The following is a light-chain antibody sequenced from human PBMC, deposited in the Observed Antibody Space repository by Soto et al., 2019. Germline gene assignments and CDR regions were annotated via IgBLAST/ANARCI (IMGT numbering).Light chain of an antibody. J-gene: IGKJ1*01. CDR1: QGISSY. Sequence: DIQMTQSPSTLSGSVGDRFTITCRASQGISSYLAWYQQKPGKAPELLIYAASTLQSGVPSRFSGSGSGTDFTLTISCLQSEDFATYYCQQYYSFPWTFGQGTKVDI. CDR2: AAS. V-gene: IGKV1-9*01. CDR3: QQYYSFPWT.